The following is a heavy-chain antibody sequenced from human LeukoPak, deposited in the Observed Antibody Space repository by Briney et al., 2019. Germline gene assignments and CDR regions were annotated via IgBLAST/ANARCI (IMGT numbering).Heavy chain of an antibody. CDR2: IWYDGSNK. D-gene: IGHD3-3*01. J-gene: IGHJ4*02. V-gene: IGHV3-33*01. Sequence: GGSLRLSCAASGFTFSSYGMHWVRQAPGKGLEWVAVIWYDGSNKYYADSVKGRFTISRDNSKNTLYLQMNSLRAEDTAVYYCARAYYYYDFWSGFDYWGQGTLVTVSS. CDR1: GFTFSSYG. CDR3: ARAYYYYDFWSGFDY.